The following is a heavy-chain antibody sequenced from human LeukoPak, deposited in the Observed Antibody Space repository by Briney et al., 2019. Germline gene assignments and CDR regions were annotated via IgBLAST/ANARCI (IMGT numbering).Heavy chain of an antibody. Sequence: GESLKISCKGSGYSFTSYWIGWVRQMPGKGLEWMGIIYPGDSDTRYSPSFQGQVTISADKSISTAYLQWSSLKASDTAMYYCARSGNAVMTTVTTDYYYYMDVWGKGTTVTVSS. CDR1: GYSFTSYW. V-gene: IGHV5-51*01. D-gene: IGHD4-17*01. J-gene: IGHJ6*03. CDR2: IYPGDSDT. CDR3: ARSGNAVMTTVTTDYYYYMDV.